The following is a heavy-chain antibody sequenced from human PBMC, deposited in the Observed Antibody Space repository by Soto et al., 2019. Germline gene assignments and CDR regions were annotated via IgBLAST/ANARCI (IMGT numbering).Heavy chain of an antibody. J-gene: IGHJ5*02. CDR1: GDIFDNYA. CDR3: ARDYSGYDPALNRFDP. CDR2: ISPVIGTT. Sequence: LVKVSCKASGDIFDNYAISWVRQAPGQGLEWLGGISPVIGTTHYAQRFQGRLTITADRSTMTTYMELSGLKSEDTAIYFCARDYSGYDPALNRFDPWGQGTLVTVSS. V-gene: IGHV1-69*06. D-gene: IGHD5-12*01.